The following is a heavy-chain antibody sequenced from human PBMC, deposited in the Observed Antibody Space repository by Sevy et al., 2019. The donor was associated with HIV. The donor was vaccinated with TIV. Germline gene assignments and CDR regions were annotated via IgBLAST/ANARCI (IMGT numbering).Heavy chain of an antibody. Sequence: GGSLRLSCAASGFTFTNAWMSWVRQAPGKGLEWVGRLRSKSDGTTTDYAAPVKGRFTISRDDSKNTVYLQMSGLEIEDTAVYYCITRPNYDSSGYYYPQFDHWGQGTLVTVSS. J-gene: IGHJ4*02. CDR2: LRSKSDGTTT. CDR3: ITRPNYDSSGYYYPQFDH. D-gene: IGHD3-22*01. V-gene: IGHV3-15*01. CDR1: GFTFTNAW.